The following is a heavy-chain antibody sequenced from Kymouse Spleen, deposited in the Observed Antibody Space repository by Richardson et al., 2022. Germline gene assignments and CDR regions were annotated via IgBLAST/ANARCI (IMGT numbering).Heavy chain of an antibody. D-gene: IGHD1-7*01. CDR3: AKDRMHWNSYFDY. Sequence: QVQLVESGGGVVQPGRSLRLSCAASGFTFSSYGMHWVRQAPGKGLEWVAVISYDGSNKYYADSVKGRFTISRDNSKNTLYLQMNSLRAEDTAVYYCAKDRMHWNSYFDYWGQGTLVTVSS. CDR1: GFTFSSYG. J-gene: IGHJ4*02. V-gene: IGHV3-30*18. CDR2: ISYDGSNK.